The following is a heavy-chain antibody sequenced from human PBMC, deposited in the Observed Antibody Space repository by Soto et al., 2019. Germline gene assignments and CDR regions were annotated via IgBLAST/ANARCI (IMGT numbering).Heavy chain of an antibody. Sequence: QMQLVQSGPEVKKPGTSVKVSCKASGFTFTSSAVQWVRQARGQRLEWIGWIVVGSGNTNYAQKFQERVTITRDMSTSTAYMELSGLRSEDTAVYYCATLGDSSGYYYDWYFDLWGRGTLVTVSS. CDR1: GFTFTSSA. V-gene: IGHV1-58*01. J-gene: IGHJ2*01. CDR3: ATLGDSSGYYYDWYFDL. CDR2: IVVGSGNT. D-gene: IGHD3-22*01.